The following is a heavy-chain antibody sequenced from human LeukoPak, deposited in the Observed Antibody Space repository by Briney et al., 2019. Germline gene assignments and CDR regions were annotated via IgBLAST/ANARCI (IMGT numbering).Heavy chain of an antibody. V-gene: IGHV3-23*01. CDR2: ISGSGGST. Sequence: GGSLRLSCAASGFTFSSYAMSWVRQAPGKGLEWVSAISGSGGSTYYADSVQGRFTISRDNAEDSVYPQMNSLRVEDTAVYYCARTYDFGIGPPGDAFDNWGQGTLVTVFS. D-gene: IGHD3-3*01. CDR1: GFTFSSYA. CDR3: ARTYDFGIGPPGDAFDN. J-gene: IGHJ3*02.